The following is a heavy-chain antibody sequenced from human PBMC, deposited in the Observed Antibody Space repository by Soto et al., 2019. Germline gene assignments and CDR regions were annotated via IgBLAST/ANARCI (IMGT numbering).Heavy chain of an antibody. J-gene: IGHJ6*02. D-gene: IGHD1-7*01. CDR1: GYTFTSYA. V-gene: IGHV1-3*05. CDR2: INAGNGNT. Sequence: QVQLVQSGAEEKKPGASVKVSCKASGYTFTSYAMHWVRQAPGQRLAWMGWINAGNGNTKYSQKFQGRVTITRHTSASTAYMELSSLRSEDTAVYYFARNNLGTTPYGMDVCGQGTTGTGSS. CDR3: ARNNLGTTPYGMDV.